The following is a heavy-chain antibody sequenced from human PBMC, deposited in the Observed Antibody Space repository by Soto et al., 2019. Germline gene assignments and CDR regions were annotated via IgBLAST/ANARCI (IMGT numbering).Heavy chain of an antibody. Sequence: GGSLRLSCAASGFTFSTYSMNWVRQAPGKGLEWVSYISGISTTIYYADSVKGRFTISRDNAKNSLYLQMNSLGDEDTAVYYCARVIPGYSYGYNDYWGQGTLVTAPQ. CDR1: GFTFSTYS. V-gene: IGHV3-48*02. J-gene: IGHJ4*02. D-gene: IGHD5-18*01. CDR2: ISGISTTI. CDR3: ARVIPGYSYGYNDY.